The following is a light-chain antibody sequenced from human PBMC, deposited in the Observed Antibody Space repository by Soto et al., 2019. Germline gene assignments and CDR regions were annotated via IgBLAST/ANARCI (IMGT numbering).Light chain of an antibody. Sequence: EIVMTKSPAALSMSPGERATLFCRASESIGSKLAWYQQKPGQAPRLLIYGASTRATGIPARFSGSGSGTDFTLTITSLQSEDFAVYYCQQYHDWPLFGPGTKMDIK. CDR1: ESIGSK. V-gene: IGKV3D-15*01. J-gene: IGKJ3*01. CDR2: GAS. CDR3: QQYHDWPL.